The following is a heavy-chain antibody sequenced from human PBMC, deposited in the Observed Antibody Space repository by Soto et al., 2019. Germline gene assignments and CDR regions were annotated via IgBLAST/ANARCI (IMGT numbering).Heavy chain of an antibody. CDR1: GGSISASSHY. CDR3: TRVNYYDSGIGLYGMDV. Sequence: SETLSLTCTVSGGSISASSHYWVWIRQPPGKGLEWIGSVYYSGNTHRNPSLKSRVTVSVDTSKNQFSLKLSSVTAADTAIYHCTRVNYYDSGIGLYGMDVWGQGTTVTVSS. CDR2: VYYSGNT. J-gene: IGHJ6*02. V-gene: IGHV4-39*01. D-gene: IGHD3-10*01.